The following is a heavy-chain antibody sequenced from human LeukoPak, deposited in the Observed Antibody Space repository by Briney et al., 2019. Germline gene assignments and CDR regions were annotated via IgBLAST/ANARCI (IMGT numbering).Heavy chain of an antibody. CDR1: GYTFTSYD. V-gene: IGHV1-8*01. J-gene: IGHJ4*02. D-gene: IGHD6-13*01. CDR2: MNPKSGNT. CDR3: ARGHHNSNWDLFDY. Sequence: AAVKVSCKPSGYTFTSYDINRVRQGPGQGLGWMGWMNPKSGNTGYAQKFQDRVNMTRRTSISTAYMELRSLRSDDTAVYYCARGHHNSNWDLFDYWGQGTLVTVSS.